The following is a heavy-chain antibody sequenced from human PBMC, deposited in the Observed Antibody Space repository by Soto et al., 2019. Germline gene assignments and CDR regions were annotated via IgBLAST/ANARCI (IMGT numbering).Heavy chain of an antibody. CDR3: ARDFSIAARSNYYYYMDV. V-gene: IGHV1-18*01. J-gene: IGHJ6*03. CDR2: ISAYNGNT. D-gene: IGHD6-6*01. Sequence: GASVKVSCKASGYTFTSYGISWVRQAPGQGLEWMGWISAYNGNTNYAQKLQGRVTMTTDTSTSTAYMELRSLRSDDTAVYYCARDFSIAARSNYYYYMDVWGKGTTVTVS. CDR1: GYTFTSYG.